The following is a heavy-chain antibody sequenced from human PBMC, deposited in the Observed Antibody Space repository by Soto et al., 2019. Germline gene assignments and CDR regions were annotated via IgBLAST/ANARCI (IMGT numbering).Heavy chain of an antibody. CDR3: ARGERGCSSTSCYGNDWFDP. V-gene: IGHV1-3*01. CDR2: INAGNGNT. D-gene: IGHD2-2*01. Sequence: GASVKVSCKASGYTFTSYVMHWVRQAPGQRLEWMGWINAGNGNTKYSQKFQGRVTITRDTSASTAYMELSSLTSEDTAVYYCARGERGCSSTSCYGNDWFDPWGQGILVTVSS. CDR1: GYTFTSYV. J-gene: IGHJ5*02.